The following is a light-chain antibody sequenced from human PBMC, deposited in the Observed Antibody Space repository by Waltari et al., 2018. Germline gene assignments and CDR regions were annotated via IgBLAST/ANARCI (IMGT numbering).Light chain of an antibody. Sequence: EIMLTQSPGTLSLSPGERATLSCRASQSNSKYLAWYQQKPDQPPRLLIYDASSRATGIPDRFSGSGSGTDFSLTISRLEPEDFAVYYCQKYGTLPATFGQGTKVEIK. CDR2: DAS. V-gene: IGKV3-20*01. CDR3: QKYGTLPAT. CDR1: QSNSKY. J-gene: IGKJ1*01.